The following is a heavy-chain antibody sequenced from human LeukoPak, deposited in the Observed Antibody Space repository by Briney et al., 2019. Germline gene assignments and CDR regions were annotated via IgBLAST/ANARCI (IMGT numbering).Heavy chain of an antibody. J-gene: IGHJ4*02. V-gene: IGHV3-21*04. Sequence: GGSLRLSCAASGFTFSSYSMNWVRQAPGKGLEWVSSISSSSSYIYYADSVKGRFTISRDNSKNTLYLQMNSMRAEDTAVYYCAKDHEGCPNYWGQGTLVTVSS. CDR1: GFTFSSYS. CDR3: AKDHEGCPNY. CDR2: ISSSSSYI.